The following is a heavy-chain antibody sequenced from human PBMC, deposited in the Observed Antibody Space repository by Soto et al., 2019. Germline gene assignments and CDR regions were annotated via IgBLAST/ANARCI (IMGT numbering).Heavy chain of an antibody. CDR1: GFTFSSYA. D-gene: IGHD3-3*01. Sequence: GGSLRLSCAASGFTFSSYAMSWVRQAPGKGLEWVSAISGSGGSTYYADSVKGRFTISRDNSKNTLYLQMNSLRAEDTAVYYCAKGIFGVVISSGMDVWGQGTTVTVYS. V-gene: IGHV3-23*01. J-gene: IGHJ6*02. CDR2: ISGSGGST. CDR3: AKGIFGVVISSGMDV.